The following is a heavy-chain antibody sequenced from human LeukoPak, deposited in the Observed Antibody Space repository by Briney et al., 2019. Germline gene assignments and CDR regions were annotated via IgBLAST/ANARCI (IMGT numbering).Heavy chain of an antibody. V-gene: IGHV3-7*04. Sequence: GGSLRLSCAASGFTFSNYWMTWVRQTPGKGLEWVANIKQDGSEQYDVDSVRGRFTISRDNAKNLPYLQMNSLRAEDTALYYCARGWSRVDPFDMWGQGTMVTVSS. CDR3: ARGWSRVDPFDM. CDR2: IKQDGSEQ. J-gene: IGHJ3*02. D-gene: IGHD2-15*01. CDR1: GFTFSNYW.